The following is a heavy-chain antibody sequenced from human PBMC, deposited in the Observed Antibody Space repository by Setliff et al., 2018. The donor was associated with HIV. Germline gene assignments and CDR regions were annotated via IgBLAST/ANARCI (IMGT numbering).Heavy chain of an antibody. CDR1: GYTFTSYY. CDR3: ARARRITMIVDAFDI. CDR2: INPSGGST. V-gene: IGHV1-46*01. Sequence: ASVKVSCKASGYTFTSYYMHWVRQAPGQGLEWMGIINPSGGSTSYAQKFQGRVTMTRDTSTSTVYMELSSLRSEDTAVYYCARARRITMIVDAFDIWGQGAMVTVSS. J-gene: IGHJ3*02. D-gene: IGHD3-22*01.